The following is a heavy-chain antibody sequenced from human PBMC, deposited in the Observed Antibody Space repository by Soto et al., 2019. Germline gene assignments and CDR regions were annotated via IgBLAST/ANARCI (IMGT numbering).Heavy chain of an antibody. J-gene: IGHJ3*01. CDR2: IYYSGST. CDR1: GGSITSRDSY. D-gene: IGHD2-15*01. CDR3: AKRILDCSGGSCDFIAVVFAL. Sequence: QVQLQESGPGLGEPSATLSLTCTVSGGSITSRDSYWAWVRQPSGKGLEGIGTIYYSGSTYYNPYLRGPVAISLDTSSRQSPLRLNSVTAADTALYSCAKRILDCSGGSCDFIAVVFALWGQGTTGTVS. V-gene: IGHV4-39*01.